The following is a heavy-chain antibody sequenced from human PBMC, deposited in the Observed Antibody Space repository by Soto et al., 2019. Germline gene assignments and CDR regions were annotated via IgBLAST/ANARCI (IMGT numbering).Heavy chain of an antibody. CDR1: GGSFSGYY. D-gene: IGHD2-15*01. CDR3: ARQGILPWFDP. CDR2: IYYSGST. J-gene: IGHJ5*02. V-gene: IGHV4-59*08. Sequence: PSETLSLTCAVYGGSFSGYYWSWIRQPSGKGLEWIGYIYYSGSTNYNPSLKSRVTISVDTSKNQFSLKLSSVTAADTAVYYCARQGILPWFDPWGQGTLVTVSS.